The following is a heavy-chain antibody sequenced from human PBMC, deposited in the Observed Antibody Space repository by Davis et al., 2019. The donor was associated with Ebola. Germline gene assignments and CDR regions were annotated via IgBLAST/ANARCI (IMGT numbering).Heavy chain of an antibody. CDR2: IYYSGST. D-gene: IGHD4-17*01. V-gene: IGHV4-30-4*08. CDR3: ARAPYGEYVHLEN. J-gene: IGHJ4*02. CDR1: GGSISSGGYY. Sequence: MPSETLSLTCTVSGGSISSGGYYWSWIRQHPGKGLEWIGYIYYSGSTYYNPSLTSRVSISVDTSKNQFSLNVTFVTATDTAVYFCARAPYGEYVHLENWGQGTPVTVSS.